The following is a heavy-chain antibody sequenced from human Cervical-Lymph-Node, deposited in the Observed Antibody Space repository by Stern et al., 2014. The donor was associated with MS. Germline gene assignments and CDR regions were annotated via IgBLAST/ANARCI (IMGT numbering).Heavy chain of an antibody. CDR2: ISDDGSNK. CDR1: GSTFSNYA. V-gene: IGHV3-30-3*01. CDR3: ARDRCSRGGCYFRH. J-gene: IGHJ4*02. D-gene: IGHD2-15*01. Sequence: VQLVESGGGVVQPGRSLRLSCAASGSTFSNYAMHWVRQAPGKGLEWITLISDDGSNKYHADSVKGRFTISRDNSNNTLYLQINTLRAEDTAVYYCARDRCSRGGCYFRHWGQGTLVTVSP.